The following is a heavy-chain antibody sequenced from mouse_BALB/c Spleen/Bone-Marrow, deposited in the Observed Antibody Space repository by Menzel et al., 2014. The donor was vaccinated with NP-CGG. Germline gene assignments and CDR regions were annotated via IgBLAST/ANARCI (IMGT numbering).Heavy chain of an antibody. V-gene: IGHV4-1*02. CDR1: GFDFSRYW. J-gene: IGHJ1*01. CDR3: ARLNYYGNLFV. Sequence: EVKVEESGGGLVQPGGSLKLSCAASGFDFSRYWMSWVRQAPEKGLEWIGEINPDSRTINYTPSLKDKFIISRDNAKNTLYLQMSKVRSEDTALYYCARLNYYGNLFVWGAGTTVTVSS. CDR2: INPDSRTI. D-gene: IGHD1-1*01.